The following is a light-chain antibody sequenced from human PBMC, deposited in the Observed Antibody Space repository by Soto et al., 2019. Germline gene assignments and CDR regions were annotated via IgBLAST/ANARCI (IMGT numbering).Light chain of an antibody. J-gene: IGLJ1*01. CDR2: SNN. Sequence: QSALTQPPSASGTPGQRVTISCSGSSSNIGSNTANWYQQLPGTAPKLLIYSNNQRPSGVPDRFSGSKSGTSASLAISGLQSEDEADYYCAAWDDSLNGHYVFGTGTKVTVL. V-gene: IGLV1-44*01. CDR1: SSNIGSNT. CDR3: AAWDDSLNGHYV.